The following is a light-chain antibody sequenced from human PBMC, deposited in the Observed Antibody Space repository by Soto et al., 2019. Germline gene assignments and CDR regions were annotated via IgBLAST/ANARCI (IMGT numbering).Light chain of an antibody. CDR3: QQLNSYLYT. J-gene: IGKJ2*01. CDR2: AAS. Sequence: DIQLTQSPSFLSASVGDRVTITCRASQGISSYLAWYQQKPGKAPKLLIYAASTLQSGVPSRLSGSGSGTEYTLTISSLQPEDFATYYCQQLNSYLYTFGQGTTLEIK. CDR1: QGISSY. V-gene: IGKV1-9*01.